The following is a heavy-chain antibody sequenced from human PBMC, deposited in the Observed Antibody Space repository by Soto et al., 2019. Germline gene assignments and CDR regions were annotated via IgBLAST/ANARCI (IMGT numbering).Heavy chain of an antibody. CDR1: GVTFSNYA. J-gene: IGHJ4*02. Sequence: LRLSCTVSGVTFSNYAMNWVRQAPGKGLEWVSSLSGSGGTTYYADSVKGRFIISRDNSKNTLYLLMNSLRAEDTALYYCAKQRADYGSGADTFYFDSWGQGALVTVSS. CDR3: AKQRADYGSGADTFYFDS. D-gene: IGHD3-10*01. V-gene: IGHV3-23*01. CDR2: LSGSGGTT.